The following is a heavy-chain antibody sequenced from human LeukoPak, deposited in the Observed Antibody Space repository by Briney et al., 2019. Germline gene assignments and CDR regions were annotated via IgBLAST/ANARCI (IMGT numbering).Heavy chain of an antibody. J-gene: IGHJ4*02. V-gene: IGHV3-23*01. CDR2: ICGSGGGT. D-gene: IGHD2-15*01. CDR3: AKGSFGSCYSPGDY. CDR1: GFSFSTYA. Sequence: GGSLRLSCAASGFSFSTYAMSWVRQAPGKELEWVSTICGSGGGTYYTVSVKGRFTISRDNSKNTLYLQMNSLRAEDTAVYYCAKGSFGSCYSPGDYWGQGTLVTVSS.